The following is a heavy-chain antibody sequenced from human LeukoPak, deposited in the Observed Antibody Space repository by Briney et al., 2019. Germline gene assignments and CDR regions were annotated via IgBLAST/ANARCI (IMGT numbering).Heavy chain of an antibody. CDR3: ARVGYCSGDRCYLHFDY. CDR2: INPNSGGT. D-gene: IGHD2-15*01. V-gene: IGHV1-2*02. CDR1: GHTFTGYY. Sequence: ASVKVSCKASGHTFTGYYMHWVRQAPGQGLEWMGWINPNSGGTNYAQKFQGRVTMTRDTSISTAYMELSRLTSDDTALYYCARVGYCSGDRCYLHFDYWGQGTLVTVSS. J-gene: IGHJ4*02.